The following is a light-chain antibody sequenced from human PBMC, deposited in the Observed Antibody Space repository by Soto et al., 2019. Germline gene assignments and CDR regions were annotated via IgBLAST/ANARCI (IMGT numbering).Light chain of an antibody. CDR1: SSNIGSNY. Sequence: QSVLTQPPSASGTPGQRVTISCSGSSSNIGSNYVYWYQQFPGSAPKLLIYRNDQRPSGVPDGFSGSKSGTSASLAISGPRSEDVADYNCAAWDDSLSAVVFGGGTKLTVL. CDR3: AAWDDSLSAVV. V-gene: IGLV1-47*01. CDR2: RND. J-gene: IGLJ2*01.